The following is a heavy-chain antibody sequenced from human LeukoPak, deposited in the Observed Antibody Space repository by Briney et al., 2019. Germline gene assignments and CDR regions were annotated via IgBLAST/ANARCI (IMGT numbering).Heavy chain of an antibody. J-gene: IGHJ3*02. V-gene: IGHV4-4*07. CDR3: ARDSPFEWDVLGDSFDS. CDR2: IYTSGST. D-gene: IGHD1-26*01. Sequence: SETLSLTCTVSTGSISTYYWSWMRQPAGKGLEWIGRIYTSGSTDYNPSLKSRVTMSVDTSKNQFSLRLSSVTAADTAVYYCARDSPFEWDVLGDSFDSWGQGTVVTVSS. CDR1: TGSISTYY.